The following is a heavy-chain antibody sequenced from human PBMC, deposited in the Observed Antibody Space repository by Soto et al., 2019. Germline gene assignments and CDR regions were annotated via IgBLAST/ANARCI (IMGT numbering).Heavy chain of an antibody. CDR1: GGTFSSYA. CDR3: ARGYRDGYYYAMDV. Sequence: QVLLVQSGAEVKKPRSSVKVSCKASGGTFSSYAINWVRQALGQGLEWMGGIIPMLGQANYAQNFQGRVTITADESTITAYMELRSLTSDDAAVYYCARGYRDGYYYAMDVWGQGTRVSVSS. D-gene: IGHD2-2*02. CDR2: IIPMLGQA. J-gene: IGHJ6*01. V-gene: IGHV1-69*01.